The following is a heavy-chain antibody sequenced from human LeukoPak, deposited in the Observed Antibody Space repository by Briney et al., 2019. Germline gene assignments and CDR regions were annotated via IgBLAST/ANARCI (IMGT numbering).Heavy chain of an antibody. CDR2: IGTAVTADRT. CDR3: ARDPYSGNYGAYYYYYMDV. V-gene: IGHV3-13*01. J-gene: IGHJ6*03. D-gene: IGHD1-26*01. Sequence: GGSLRLSCAASGFTLSNHDMHWVRQATGKGLEWVSAIGTAVTADRTYYAASVKGRFTISRDNAKNSLYLQMDSLRVEDTAVYYCARDPYSGNYGAYYYYYMDVWGKGTTVTISS. CDR1: GFTLSNHD.